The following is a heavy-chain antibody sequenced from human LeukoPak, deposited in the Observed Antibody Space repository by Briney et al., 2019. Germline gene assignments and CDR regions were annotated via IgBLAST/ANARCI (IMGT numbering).Heavy chain of an antibody. Sequence: GGSLRLSCVASGFTFSSYWMHWVRQDPRKGLVWVSRINGDGRNINYADSVKGRFTLSSDTSKTTMFLQMTRLRPDDTAVYYCARGNTYCYDTSGYAGAFDLWGHGTMVTVSS. CDR3: ARGNTYCYDTSGYAGAFDL. CDR2: INGDGRNI. CDR1: GFTFSSYW. V-gene: IGHV3-74*01. D-gene: IGHD3-22*01. J-gene: IGHJ3*01.